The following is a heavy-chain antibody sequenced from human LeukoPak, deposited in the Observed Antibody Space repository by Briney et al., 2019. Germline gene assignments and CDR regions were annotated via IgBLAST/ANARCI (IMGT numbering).Heavy chain of an antibody. CDR2: ISGSGGST. CDR1: GFTFSSYG. Sequence: QPGGSLRLPCAASGFTFSSYGMSWVRQAPGKGLEWVSAISGSGGSTYYADSVKGRFTISRDNSKNTLYLQMNSLRAEDTAVYYCAKGAFRLNYYYYMDVWGKGTTVTVSS. D-gene: IGHD2-8*01. V-gene: IGHV3-23*01. CDR3: AKGAFRLNYYYYMDV. J-gene: IGHJ6*03.